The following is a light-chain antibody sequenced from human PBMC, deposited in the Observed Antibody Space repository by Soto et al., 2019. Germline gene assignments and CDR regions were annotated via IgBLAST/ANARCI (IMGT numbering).Light chain of an antibody. V-gene: IGKV1-5*03. CDR1: QSISSW. CDR3: QQANTFALT. CDR2: KAS. J-gene: IGKJ4*01. Sequence: DIQMTQSPSTLSASVGDRVTITCRASQSISSWLAWYQQKPGKAPKLLIYKASSLESGVPSRFSGSGSGTEFTLTISSLQPDDFATYYCQQANTFALTFGGGTKVEI.